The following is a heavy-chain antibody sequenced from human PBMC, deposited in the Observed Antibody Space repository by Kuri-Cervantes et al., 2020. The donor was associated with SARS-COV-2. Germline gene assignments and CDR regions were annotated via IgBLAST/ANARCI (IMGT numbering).Heavy chain of an antibody. Sequence: GSLRLSCTVSGGSISSSSYYWGWIRQPPGKGLEWIGSIYYSGSTFYNPSLKSRVTISVDASRNQFSLKLSSVTAADTAVYYCARHFSWGSGEKYYDILTRPDYGMDVWGQGTRVTASS. J-gene: IGHJ6*02. CDR3: ARHFSWGSGEKYYDILTRPDYGMDV. D-gene: IGHD3-9*01. CDR2: IYYSGST. CDR1: GGSISSSSYY. V-gene: IGHV4-39*01.